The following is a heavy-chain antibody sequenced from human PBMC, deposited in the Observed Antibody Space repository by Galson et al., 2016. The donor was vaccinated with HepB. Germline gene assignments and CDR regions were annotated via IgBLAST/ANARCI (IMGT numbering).Heavy chain of an antibody. CDR3: ARDLPDDLVEYFDVFDL. Sequence: SLRLSCAASGFTFSDYYMNWIRQAPGKGLEWVSYISSGGDSMLYADSVRGRFTISRDNAKNSLYLQMSNLRADDTAVYYCARDLPDDLVEYFDVFDLWGQGTMVTVSS. CDR2: ISSGGDSM. CDR1: GFTFSDYY. V-gene: IGHV3-11*01. J-gene: IGHJ3*01. D-gene: IGHD2/OR15-2a*01.